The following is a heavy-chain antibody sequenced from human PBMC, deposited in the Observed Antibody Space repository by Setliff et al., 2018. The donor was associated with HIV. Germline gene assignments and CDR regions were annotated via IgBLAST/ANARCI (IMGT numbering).Heavy chain of an antibody. J-gene: IGHJ6*02. V-gene: IGHV4-61*02. CDR3: ARQRVTSSGYYYDGMDV. Sequence: PSETLSLTCTVSGGSISSGSYYWSWIRQPAGKGLEWIGRIYTSGSTNYNPSLKSRVTISVDPSKNQFSLRLTSVTPADTAVYYCARQRVTSSGYYYDGMDVWGQGTTVTVSS. CDR1: GGSISSGSYY. D-gene: IGHD3-3*01. CDR2: IYTSGST.